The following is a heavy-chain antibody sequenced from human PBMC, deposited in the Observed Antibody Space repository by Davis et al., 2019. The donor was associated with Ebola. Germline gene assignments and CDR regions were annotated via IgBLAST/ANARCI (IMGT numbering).Heavy chain of an antibody. CDR1: GFTFSSYA. D-gene: IGHD3-10*01. Sequence: GESLKISCAASGFTFSSYAMHWVRQAPGKGLEWVAVISYDGSNKYYADSVKGRFTISRDNSKNTLYLQMNSLRAEDTAVYYCARDWGWYYYGSGSSNWFDPWGQGTLVTVSS. J-gene: IGHJ5*02. CDR2: ISYDGSNK. CDR3: ARDWGWYYYGSGSSNWFDP. V-gene: IGHV3-30-3*01.